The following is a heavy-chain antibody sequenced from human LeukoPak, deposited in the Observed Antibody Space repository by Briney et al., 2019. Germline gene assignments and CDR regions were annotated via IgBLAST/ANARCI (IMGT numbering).Heavy chain of an antibody. CDR2: IYYRGST. J-gene: IGHJ6*03. CDR3: ARGFVLRRLATLLRGYYMDV. D-gene: IGHD3-3*01. Sequence: SETLSLTCTVSGDSISRNNYYWGWIRQPPGKGLEWIGCIYYRGSTYYNPSLKSRVTISVDTSKNQFSLKLISVTAADSAVYYCARGFVLRRLATLLRGYYMDVWGKGTTVTVSS. CDR1: GDSISRNNYY. V-gene: IGHV4-39*07.